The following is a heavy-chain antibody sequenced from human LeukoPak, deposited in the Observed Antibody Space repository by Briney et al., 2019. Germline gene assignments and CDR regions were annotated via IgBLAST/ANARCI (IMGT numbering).Heavy chain of an antibody. V-gene: IGHV3-23*01. CDR2: ISRNSGDYT. J-gene: IGHJ4*02. Sequence: GGSLRLSCEASGFTFSIYDMYWVRQAPGKGLECVASISRNSGDYTLYAASVKGRFTISRDNSRSTLYLQMNSLKTEDTAVYYCTTDPEWFGELSLFDYWGQGTLVTVSS. CDR1: GFTFSIYD. D-gene: IGHD3-10*01. CDR3: TTDPEWFGELSLFDY.